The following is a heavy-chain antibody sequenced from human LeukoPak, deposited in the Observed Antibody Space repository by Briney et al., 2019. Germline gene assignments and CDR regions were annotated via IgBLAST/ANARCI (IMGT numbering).Heavy chain of an antibody. V-gene: IGHV7-4-1*02. J-gene: IGHJ6*02. Sequence: ASVKVSCKASGYTFTSYAMNWVRQAPGQGLEWMGWINTNTGNPTYAQGFTGRFVFSLDTSVSTAYLQISSLKAEDTAVYYCAREFLSATVTVWDYYGMDVWGQGTTVTVSS. CDR1: GYTFTSYA. CDR3: AREFLSATVTVWDYYGMDV. CDR2: INTNTGNP. D-gene: IGHD4-17*01.